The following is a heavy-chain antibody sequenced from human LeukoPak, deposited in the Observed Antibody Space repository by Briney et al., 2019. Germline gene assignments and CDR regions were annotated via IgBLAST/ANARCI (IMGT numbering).Heavy chain of an antibody. J-gene: IGHJ4*02. CDR1: DG. CDR2: ISWDGGST. V-gene: IGHV3-43D*04. D-gene: IGHD2-21*01. CDR3: AKGRIGSRAPFDY. Sequence: PGGSLRLSCAASDGTHWVRQAPGKGLEWVSLISWDGGSTYYADSVKGRFTISRDNSKNSLYLQMNSLGAEDTALYYCAKGRIGSRAPFDYWGQGTLVTVSS.